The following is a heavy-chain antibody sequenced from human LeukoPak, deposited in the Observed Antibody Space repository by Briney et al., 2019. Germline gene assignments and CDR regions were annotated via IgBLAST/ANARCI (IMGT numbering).Heavy chain of an antibody. J-gene: IGHJ4*02. D-gene: IGHD3-10*01. CDR2: IKSDGTST. V-gene: IGHV3-74*01. CDR1: GFTLSSYW. CDR3: ARYGEN. Sequence: AGSLRLSCAASGFTLSSYWMHWIRQAPGKGLVWVSRIKSDGTSTCYAVYMKGRFTISRENAKTTLYLQMNSLRAEDTAVYYCARYGENWGQGTLVTVSS.